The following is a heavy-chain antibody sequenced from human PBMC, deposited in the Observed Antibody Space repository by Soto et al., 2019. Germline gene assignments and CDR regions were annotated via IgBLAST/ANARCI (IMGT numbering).Heavy chain of an antibody. D-gene: IGHD3-10*01. CDR3: AKGRRQNRNFDY. J-gene: IGHJ4*02. V-gene: IGHV3-23*01. Sequence: EVQLLESGGGSVQPGGSLRLSCAASGFTFSSYAMHWVRRPPGKGLEWVSSISGSGGTAYYADSVKGRFSISRDSLVNTLYMQLNSLRAEDTAVYYCAKGRRQNRNFDYWGQGTLVTVSP. CDR1: GFTFSSYA. CDR2: ISGSGGTA.